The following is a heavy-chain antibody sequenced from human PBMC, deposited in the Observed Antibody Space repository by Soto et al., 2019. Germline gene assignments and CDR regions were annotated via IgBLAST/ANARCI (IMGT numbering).Heavy chain of an antibody. J-gene: IGHJ6*02. Sequence: GGSLRLSCAASGFTFSSYGMHWVRQAPGKGLEWVAVISYDGSNKYYADSVKGRFTISRDNSKNTLYLQMNSLRAEDTAVYYCAKGSETGSYYYYGLDGWGQGTTVTVSS. D-gene: IGHD1-1*01. CDR2: ISYDGSNK. CDR3: AKGSETGSYYYYGLDG. V-gene: IGHV3-30*18. CDR1: GFTFSSYG.